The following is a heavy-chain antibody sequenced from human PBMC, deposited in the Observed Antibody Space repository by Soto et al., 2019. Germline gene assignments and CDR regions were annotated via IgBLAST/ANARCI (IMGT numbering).Heavy chain of an antibody. CDR3: VREDDGGDRDYYGLDV. V-gene: IGHV4-30-4*01. D-gene: IGHD4-17*01. CDR2: IHYSGSV. J-gene: IGHJ6*02. CDR1: GGSISSDHYH. Sequence: QVQLQESGPGLVRPSQTLSLTCTVSGGSISSDHYHWTWIRQTPGKGLEWIGYIHYSGSVYYNPSLQRRVTMSVDTSKNLFSLKLSSVTAADTAVYSCVREDDGGDRDYYGLDVWGQGTTVTVSS.